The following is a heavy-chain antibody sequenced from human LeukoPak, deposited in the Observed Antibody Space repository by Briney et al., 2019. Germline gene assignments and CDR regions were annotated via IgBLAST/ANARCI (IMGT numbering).Heavy chain of an antibody. Sequence: PSETLSLTCTVSGGSISSYYWSWIRQPPGKGLEWIGYIYYSGSTNYNPSLKSRVTISVDTPKNQFSLNLNSVTAADTAVYYCARRGSGWGYIDSWGQGILVTVSS. CDR3: ARRGSGWGYIDS. J-gene: IGHJ4*02. V-gene: IGHV4-59*01. CDR2: IYYSGST. CDR1: GGSISSYY. D-gene: IGHD6-25*01.